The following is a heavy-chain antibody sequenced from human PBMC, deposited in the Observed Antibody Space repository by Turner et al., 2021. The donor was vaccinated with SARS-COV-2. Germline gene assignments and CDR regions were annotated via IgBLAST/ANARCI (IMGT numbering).Heavy chain of an antibody. V-gene: IGHV3-48*01. CDR2: ISKSSLTI. CDR3: TKGLQLGAAFDF. D-gene: IGHD6-25*01. CDR1: GFTFSTSA. J-gene: IGHJ4*02. Sequence: VQLVESGGGLVQPGQSLRVSCATSGFTFSTSAMNWVRQAPGKGLEWVSYISKSSLTIYYADSVKGRFTISRDNAENSLYLQMTSLRADDTAVYYCTKGLQLGAAFDFWGQGALVTVSS.